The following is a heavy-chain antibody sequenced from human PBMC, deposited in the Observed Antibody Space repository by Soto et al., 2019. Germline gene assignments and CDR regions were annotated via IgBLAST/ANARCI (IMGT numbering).Heavy chain of an antibody. Sequence: SVKVSCKASGGTFSSYAISCVRQAPGQVLEWMGGIIPIFGTANYAQKFQGRVTITADESTSTAYMELSSLRSEDTAVYYCAREAYCSSTSCYHLAPTYGMDVWGQGTTVTVS. J-gene: IGHJ6*02. CDR3: AREAYCSSTSCYHLAPTYGMDV. V-gene: IGHV1-69*13. CDR2: IIPIFGTA. D-gene: IGHD2-2*01. CDR1: GGTFSSYA.